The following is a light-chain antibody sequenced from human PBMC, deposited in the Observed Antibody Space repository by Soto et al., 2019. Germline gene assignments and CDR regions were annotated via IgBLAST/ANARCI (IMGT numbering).Light chain of an antibody. CDR2: GTS. CDR1: QSFTSRS. J-gene: IGKJ4*01. CDR3: QQRSNWPPLT. V-gene: IGKV3D-20*02. Sequence: EIVLTQSPGTLSLSPGERATLSCRASQSFTSRSLAWYQQKPGLAPRLLISGTSSRAAGIPDRFSGSGSGTDFTLTISRLEPEDFAVYYCQQRSNWPPLTFGGGTKVDIK.